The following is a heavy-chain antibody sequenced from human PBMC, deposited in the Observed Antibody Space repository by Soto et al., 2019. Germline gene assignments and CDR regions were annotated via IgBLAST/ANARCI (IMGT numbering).Heavy chain of an antibody. CDR1: GFTFRSYA. CDR3: VRDSGYTGYDLEY. J-gene: IGHJ4*02. CDR2: INSGSSTI. Sequence: EVQLVESGGGLVQPGGSLRLSCAASGFTFRSYAMNWVRQAPGKGLEWVSYINSGSSTIYYADSAKGRFSISRDNAKNSLYLQMNSLRDEDTAVYFCVRDSGYTGYDLEYWGKGALVTVSS. D-gene: IGHD5-12*01. V-gene: IGHV3-48*02.